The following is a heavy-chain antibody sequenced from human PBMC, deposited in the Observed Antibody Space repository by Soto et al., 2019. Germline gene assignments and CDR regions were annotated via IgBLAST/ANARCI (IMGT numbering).Heavy chain of an antibody. J-gene: IGHJ2*01. CDR1: GFSLDTPGVA. D-gene: IGHD1-26*01. CDR3: AHMAELGSFYWYFDL. Sequence: QITLVESGPTLVKPTQTLTLTCTFSGFSLDTPGVAVGWIRQPPGKALEWLAHIYWDEDKRYRPSLETRLSITKDASQSQVVLRMTYMDPVDTGTYYCAHMAELGSFYWYFDLWGRGTLVTVSS. CDR2: IYWDEDK. V-gene: IGHV2-5*02.